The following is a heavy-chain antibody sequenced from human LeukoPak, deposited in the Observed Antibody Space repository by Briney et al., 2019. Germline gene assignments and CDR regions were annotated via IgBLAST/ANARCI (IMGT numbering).Heavy chain of an antibody. D-gene: IGHD2-15*01. V-gene: IGHV1-8*03. Sequence: ASVKVSCKASGYTFTSYDINWVRQAPGQGPEWMGWVNPNAGNTGYVQKFQGRVTFTRNTSISTAYMELSSLRSEDTAVYYCARGKYCSDATCYSLGYYYYMDVWGKGTTVTVSS. CDR2: VNPNAGNT. CDR3: ARGKYCSDATCYSLGYYYYMDV. J-gene: IGHJ6*03. CDR1: GYTFTSYD.